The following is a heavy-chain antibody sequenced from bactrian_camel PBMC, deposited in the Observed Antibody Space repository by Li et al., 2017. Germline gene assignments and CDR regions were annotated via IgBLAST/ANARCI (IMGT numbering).Heavy chain of an antibody. Sequence: VQLVESGGGSVQAGGSLRLSCAVSGFTLESYAMSWVRQAPGKALEWVSASHSGGVRAYYADSVKGRFTISRGNTMNTAYLQMDSLKSDDTAQYYCVALAWGFNHRGQGTQVTVS. V-gene: IGHV3S31*01. D-gene: IGHD1*01. CDR1: GFTLESYA. J-gene: IGHJ4*01. CDR3: VALAWGFNH. CDR2: SHSGGVRA.